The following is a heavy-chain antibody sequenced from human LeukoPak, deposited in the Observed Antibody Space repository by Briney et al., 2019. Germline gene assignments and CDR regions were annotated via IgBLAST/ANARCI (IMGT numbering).Heavy chain of an antibody. CDR2: IYTSGST. CDR3: ARDRGYSSGWTIDY. D-gene: IGHD6-19*01. CDR1: GGSISSYY. Sequence: PSETLSLTCTVSGGSISSYYWSWIRQPPGKGLEWIGYIYTSGSTNYNPSLKSRVTISVDTSKNQFSLKLTSVTAADTAVYYCARDRGYSSGWTIDYWGQGTLVTVSS. J-gene: IGHJ4*02. V-gene: IGHV4-4*09.